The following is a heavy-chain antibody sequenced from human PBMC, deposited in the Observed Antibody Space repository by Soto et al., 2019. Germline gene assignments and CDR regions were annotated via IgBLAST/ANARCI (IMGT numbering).Heavy chain of an antibody. J-gene: IGHJ4*02. V-gene: IGHV3-33*01. D-gene: IGHD3-16*02. CDR1: GFTFSSYG. Sequence: QVQLVESGGGVVQPGRSLRLSCAASGFTFSSYGMHWVRQAPGKGLEWVAVIWYDGSNKYYADSVKGRFTISRDNSKNTLYLQMNSLRAEDTAVYYCARDTMEYYDYVWGSYRQGYYFDYWGQGTLVTVSS. CDR2: IWYDGSNK. CDR3: ARDTMEYYDYVWGSYRQGYYFDY.